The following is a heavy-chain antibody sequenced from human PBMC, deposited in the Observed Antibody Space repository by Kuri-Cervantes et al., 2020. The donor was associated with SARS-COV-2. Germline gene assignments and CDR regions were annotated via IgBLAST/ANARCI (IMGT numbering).Heavy chain of an antibody. CDR3: ARGQYSSGWSYDQYFDY. J-gene: IGHJ4*02. Sequence: GESLKISCAGSGFSFSDYYMNWVRQAPGKGLEWISYISSSSDTIYYADSVKGRFTISRDNAKNSLFLQMNSLRAEDTSVYYCARGQYSSGWSYDQYFDYWGQGTLVTVSS. CDR2: ISSSSDTI. CDR1: GFSFSDYY. D-gene: IGHD6-19*01. V-gene: IGHV3-48*01.